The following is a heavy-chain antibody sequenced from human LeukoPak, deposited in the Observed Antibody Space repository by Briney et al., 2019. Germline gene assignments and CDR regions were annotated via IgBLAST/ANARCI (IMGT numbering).Heavy chain of an antibody. CDR1: GGSISSYY. D-gene: IGHD5-24*01. Sequence: SETLSLTCTVAGGSISSYYWSWIRQPQGKGLEWIGYIYYSGSTKYHPSLKSRHTISGDTSKNQFSLKLSSVPAADTAVYYCARRGPQYYIADSGQGTLVTVYS. V-gene: IGHV4-59*01. CDR3: ARRGPQYYIAD. CDR2: IYYSGST. J-gene: IGHJ4*02.